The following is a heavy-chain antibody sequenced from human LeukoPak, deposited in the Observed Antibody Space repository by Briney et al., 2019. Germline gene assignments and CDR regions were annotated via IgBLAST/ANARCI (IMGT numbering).Heavy chain of an antibody. CDR2: MHYSGIT. V-gene: IGHV4-39*01. D-gene: IGHD5-12*01. CDR3: ARYPYSDSGVWQAFDY. CDR1: GGSISSRSHY. Sequence: SETLSLTCIVSGGSISSRSHYWGWIRQPPGKGLEWTGSMHYSGITYYNPSLTSRVTISVDTSKNQFSLRLTSVTAADTAVYYCARYPYSDSGVWQAFDYWGQGTLVTVSS. J-gene: IGHJ4*02.